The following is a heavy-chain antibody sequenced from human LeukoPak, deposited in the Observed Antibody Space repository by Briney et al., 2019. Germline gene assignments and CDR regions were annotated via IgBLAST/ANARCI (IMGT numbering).Heavy chain of an antibody. CDR1: GFTFDDYA. D-gene: IGHD5-18*01. CDR2: ISWNSGSI. CDR3: AKGSAMVTESYFDY. Sequence: PGGSLRLSCAASGFTFDDYAMHWVRQAPGKGLEWVSGISWNSGSIGYADSVKGRFTISRDNAKNSLYLQMNSLRAEDTALYYCAKGSAMVTESYFDYWGQGTLVTVSS. V-gene: IGHV3-9*01. J-gene: IGHJ4*02.